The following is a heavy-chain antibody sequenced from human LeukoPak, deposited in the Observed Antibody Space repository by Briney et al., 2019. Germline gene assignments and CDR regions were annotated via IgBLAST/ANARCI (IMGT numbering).Heavy chain of an antibody. CDR3: ARASYSYDINGWVPFDY. D-gene: IGHD3-22*01. Sequence: SETLSLTCAVYGGSFSGYYWSWIRQPPGKGLEWIGRIYTSGSTNYNPSLKSRVTISGDTSKNQFSLRLSSVTAADTAVYYCARASYSYDINGWVPFDYWGQGTLVTVSS. J-gene: IGHJ4*02. CDR2: IYTSGST. CDR1: GGSFSGYY. V-gene: IGHV4-4*08.